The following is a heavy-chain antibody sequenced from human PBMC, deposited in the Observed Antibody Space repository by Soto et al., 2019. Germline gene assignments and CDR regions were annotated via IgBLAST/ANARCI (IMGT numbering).Heavy chain of an antibody. Sequence: EVQVVESGGDLVQPGGSLRLSCAASGFTLTASWMFWVRQAPEKGLVWISRISPDGTTTNYADSVKGRFTISRDNAKNTVYLQMNGLRAEDTAVYYCARGLGSSPGYWGQGTLVTVSS. V-gene: IGHV3-74*01. CDR3: ARGLGSSPGY. CDR1: GFTLTASW. J-gene: IGHJ4*02. D-gene: IGHD6-6*01. CDR2: ISPDGTTT.